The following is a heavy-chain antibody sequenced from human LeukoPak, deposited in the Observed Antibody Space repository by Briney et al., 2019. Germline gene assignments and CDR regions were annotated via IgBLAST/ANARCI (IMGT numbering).Heavy chain of an antibody. V-gene: IGHV4-59*01. J-gene: IGHJ6*04. D-gene: IGHD2-2*02. CDR3: AGALVGYCSSTSCYSLYYYYYGMDV. CDR2: IYYSGST. CDR1: GGSISSYY. Sequence: SETLSLTCTVSGGSISSYYWSWIRQPPGKGLEWIWYIYYSGSTNYNPSLKSRVTISVDTSKSQFSLKLSSVTAADTAVYYCAGALVGYCSSTSCYSLYYYYYGMDVWGKGTTVTVSS.